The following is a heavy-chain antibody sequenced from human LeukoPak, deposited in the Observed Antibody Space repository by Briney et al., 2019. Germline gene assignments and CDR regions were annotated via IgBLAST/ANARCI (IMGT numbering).Heavy chain of an antibody. CDR2: IYTSGST. D-gene: IGHD2-21*02. CDR1: GGSISSYY. J-gene: IGHJ5*02. CDR3: ARERRGFEWWRPERWFDP. V-gene: IGHV4-4*07. Sequence: PSETLSLTCTVSGGSISSYYWSWIRQPAGKGLEWIGRIYTSGSTNYNPSLKSRVTMSVDTSKNQFSLKLSSVTAADTAAYYCARERRGFEWWRPERWFDPWGQGTLVTVSS.